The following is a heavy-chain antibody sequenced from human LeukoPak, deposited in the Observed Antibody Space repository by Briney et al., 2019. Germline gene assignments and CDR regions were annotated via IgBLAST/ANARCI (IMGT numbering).Heavy chain of an antibody. CDR1: GDSVSNYNA. CDR3: ARDMYYSARNGYLNGFDL. D-gene: IGHD3-22*01. J-gene: IGHJ3*01. V-gene: IGHV6-1*01. Sequence: SQTLSLTCGISGDSVSNYNAWNWVRQSPSRGLEWLGRTFYRSRWYNTYAVSVKSRIVINADASKNLFSLQLNSVTPEDTAVYYCARDMYYSARNGYLNGFDLWGQGTGVIVSS. CDR2: TFYRSRWYN.